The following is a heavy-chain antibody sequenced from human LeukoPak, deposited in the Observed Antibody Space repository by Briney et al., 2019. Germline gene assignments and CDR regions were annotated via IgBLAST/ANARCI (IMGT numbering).Heavy chain of an antibody. CDR3: ARPAPRNYCTNGVCLWENAFDI. V-gene: IGHV1-69*13. CDR2: IIPIFGTA. Sequence: GASVKVSCKSSGYTFTVYYMHWVRQSPGQRLEWMGGIIPIFGTANYAQKFQGRVTNTADESTSTAYMELSSLRSEDTAVYYRARPAPRNYCTNGVCLWENAFDIWGQGTMVTVSS. J-gene: IGHJ3*02. CDR1: GYTFTVYY. D-gene: IGHD2-8*01.